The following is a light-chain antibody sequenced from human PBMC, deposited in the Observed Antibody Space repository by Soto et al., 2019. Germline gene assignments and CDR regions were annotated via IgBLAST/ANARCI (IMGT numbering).Light chain of an antibody. V-gene: IGKV3-20*01. Sequence: EIVLTESPGTLFLSPGEGASLSCRASQTIKTRSLAWYQQKPGQAPRRLIYGTSSRPTNIPDRFSASGSGTDFTLTISRLEPDDFAVYYCQQYGHSPLTFGGGTKVDIK. CDR3: QQYGHSPLT. CDR2: GTS. CDR1: QTIKTRS. J-gene: IGKJ4*01.